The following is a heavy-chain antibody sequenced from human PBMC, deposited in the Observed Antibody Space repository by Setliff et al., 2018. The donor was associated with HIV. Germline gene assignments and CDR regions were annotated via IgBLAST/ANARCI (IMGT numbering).Heavy chain of an antibody. CDR2: ISSSGGTT. Sequence: HPGGSLRLSCAASGFTFSTYAMTWVRQAPGKGLEWVSSISSSGGTTYFADSVKGRFTISRDNSKNTLYLQMNSLRAEDTAVYFCAKNDHLYYMDVWGKGTTVTVSS. CDR3: AKNDHLYYMDV. CDR1: GFTFSTYA. V-gene: IGHV3-23*01. J-gene: IGHJ6*03.